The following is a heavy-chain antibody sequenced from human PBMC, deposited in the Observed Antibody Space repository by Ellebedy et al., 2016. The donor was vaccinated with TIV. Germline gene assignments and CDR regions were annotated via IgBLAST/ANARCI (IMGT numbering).Heavy chain of an antibody. CDR1: GASISSSIDY. D-gene: IGHD5-12*01. Sequence: SETLSLTCTVSGASISSSIDYWDWIRQPPGKGLEWIGSIYYSGSTHYNPSLKSRLTISLDKPKNQFSLKLRSLTAADTAVYFCARRVGTGFGWFDPWGQGTLVTVSS. CDR3: ARRVGTGFGWFDP. V-gene: IGHV4-39*01. CDR2: IYYSGST. J-gene: IGHJ5*02.